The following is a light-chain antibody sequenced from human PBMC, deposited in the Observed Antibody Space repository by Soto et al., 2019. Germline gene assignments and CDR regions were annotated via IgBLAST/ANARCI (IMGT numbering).Light chain of an antibody. CDR1: SSNIGSND. Sequence: QSVLTQPPSVSAAPGQKVTIPCSGGSSNIGSNDVCWYQQVPGTAPKVLIYDNNKRPSGIPGRFSGSKSGTSATLGISGLQTGDEADYYCGTWHSDSYVFGSGTKVTVL. V-gene: IGLV1-51*01. J-gene: IGLJ1*01. CDR3: GTWHSDSYV. CDR2: DNN.